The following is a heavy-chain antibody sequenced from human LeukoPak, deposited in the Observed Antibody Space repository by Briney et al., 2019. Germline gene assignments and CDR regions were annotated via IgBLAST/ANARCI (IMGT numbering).Heavy chain of an antibody. D-gene: IGHD2-2*01. V-gene: IGHV1-8*01. CDR2: MNPNSGKT. CDR3: ARGPTQVVVLGYYYMDV. CDR1: GYTFTSYD. Sequence: ASVEVSCKASGYTFTSYDINWVRQATGQGLEWMGWMNPNSGKTGYAQKFQGRVTMTRNTSISTAYMELSSLRSEDTAVYYCARGPTQVVVLGYYYMDVWGKGTTVTVSS. J-gene: IGHJ6*03.